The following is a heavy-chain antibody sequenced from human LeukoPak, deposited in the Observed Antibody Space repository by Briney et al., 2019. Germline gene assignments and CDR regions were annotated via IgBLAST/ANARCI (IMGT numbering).Heavy chain of an antibody. CDR2: ISGSGGST. Sequence: AGGSLRLSCAASGFTFDDYGMSWVRQAPGKGLEWVSAISGSGGSTYYADSVKGRFTISRDNSKNTLYLQMNSLRAEDTAVYYCAKDQMVRGVIYYFDYWGQGTLVTVSS. CDR3: AKDQMVRGVIYYFDY. D-gene: IGHD3-10*01. V-gene: IGHV3-23*01. J-gene: IGHJ4*02. CDR1: GFTFDDYG.